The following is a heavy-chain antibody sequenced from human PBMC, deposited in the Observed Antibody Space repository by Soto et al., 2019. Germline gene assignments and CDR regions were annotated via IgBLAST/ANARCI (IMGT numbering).Heavy chain of an antibody. V-gene: IGHV3-9*01. Sequence: EVQLVESGGGLVQPGRSLRLSCAASGFTFDDYAMHWDRQAPGKGLEWVSGISWNSASIGYADSVKGRFTISRDNGKNSLYVQMSSLGAEDTALYYRAKDALLGLGELNTGGGFDYRGLGSLVTVSS. D-gene: IGHD3-10*01. J-gene: IGHJ4*02. CDR2: ISWNSASI. CDR1: GFTFDDYA. CDR3: AKDALLGLGELNTGGGFDY.